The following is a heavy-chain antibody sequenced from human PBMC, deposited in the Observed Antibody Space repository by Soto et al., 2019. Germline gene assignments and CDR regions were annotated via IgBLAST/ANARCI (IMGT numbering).Heavy chain of an antibody. Sequence: SVTLSLTCAVYGGSFSGYYWSWIRQPPGKGLEWIGEINHSGSTNYNPSLKSRVTISVDTSKNQFSLKLSSVTAADTAVYYCARGPIYASSGLESYFDYWGQGTLVT. CDR1: GGSFSGYY. CDR2: INHSGST. CDR3: ARGPIYASSGLESYFDY. V-gene: IGHV4-34*01. J-gene: IGHJ4*02. D-gene: IGHD3-22*01.